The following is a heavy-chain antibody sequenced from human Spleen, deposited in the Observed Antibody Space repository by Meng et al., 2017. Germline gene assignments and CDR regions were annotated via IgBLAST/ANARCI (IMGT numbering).Heavy chain of an antibody. Sequence: QVQLQQSGPGLVKPSQTLSVTCAISGDSVSSNIGAWNWIRQSPSRGLEWLGRTYYRSKWYNEYAESVKSRITINPDTSKNQLSLQLSSVTPEDTAVYYCARGVTTFDYWGQGTLVTVSS. D-gene: IGHD4-17*01. CDR2: TYYRSKWYN. CDR3: ARGVTTFDY. V-gene: IGHV6-1*01. J-gene: IGHJ4*02. CDR1: GDSVSSNIGA.